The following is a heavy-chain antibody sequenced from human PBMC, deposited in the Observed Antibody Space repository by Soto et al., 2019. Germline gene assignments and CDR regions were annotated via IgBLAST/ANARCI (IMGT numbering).Heavy chain of an antibody. CDR1: GGAISGRSNY. CDR3: ARRHSATWLFDY. CDR2: IYSGGST. J-gene: IGHJ4*02. D-gene: IGHD3-9*01. V-gene: IGHV4-39*01. Sequence: SETLSLTCAVSGGAISGRSNYWGWIRQPPGKGLEYIGSIYSGGSTYYNPSLKSRVTLSVDATQNQFSLRLTSVTAADTAVYYCARRHSATWLFDYWGLGTLVTVS.